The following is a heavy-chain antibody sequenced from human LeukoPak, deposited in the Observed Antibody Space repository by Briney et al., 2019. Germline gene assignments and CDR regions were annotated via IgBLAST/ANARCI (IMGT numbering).Heavy chain of an antibody. Sequence: PGRSLRLSCAASGFIFNDFAMTWVRQAPGKGLEWVAFISHDGNNIYYADSVKGRFTISRENSNNTLFLQMNSPRADDTALYSCARFTNDDFLIGYDYFDYWGQGTLVTVSS. D-gene: IGHD3-3*01. CDR2: ISHDGNNI. V-gene: IGHV3-30-3*01. J-gene: IGHJ4*02. CDR1: GFIFNDFA. CDR3: ARFTNDDFLIGYDYFDY.